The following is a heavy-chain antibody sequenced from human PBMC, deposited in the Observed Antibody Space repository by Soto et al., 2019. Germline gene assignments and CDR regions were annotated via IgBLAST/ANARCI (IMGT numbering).Heavy chain of an antibody. CDR2: IWYDGSEK. Sequence: GGSLRLSCAASGFTFSSHGMHWVRQAPGKGLEWVAVIWYDGSEKYYADSVKGRFTISRDNSKNTLFLQMSSLRAEDTAVYYCARWGDRKRLDVWGQGTKVTVSS. D-gene: IGHD3-10*01. V-gene: IGHV3-33*01. CDR1: GFTFSSHG. CDR3: ARWGDRKRLDV. J-gene: IGHJ6*02.